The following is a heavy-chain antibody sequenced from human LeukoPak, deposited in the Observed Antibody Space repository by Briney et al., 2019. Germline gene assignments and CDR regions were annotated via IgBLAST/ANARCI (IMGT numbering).Heavy chain of an antibody. CDR2: VDPEDGET. CDR3: ARAERWLQFNY. J-gene: IGHJ4*02. CDR1: GYTFTDYY. D-gene: IGHD5-24*01. Sequence: ATVKISCKASGYTFTDYYMHWVQQAPGKGLEWMGRVDPEDGETIYAEKFQGRVTMTRDTSTSTVYMELSSLRSEDTAVYYCARAERWLQFNYWGQGTLVTVSS. V-gene: IGHV1-69-2*01.